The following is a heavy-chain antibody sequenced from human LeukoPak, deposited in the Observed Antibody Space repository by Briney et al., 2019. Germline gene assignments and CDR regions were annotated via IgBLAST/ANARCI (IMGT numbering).Heavy chain of an antibody. CDR2: ISAYNGNT. CDR1: GYTFTSYG. D-gene: IGHD6-19*01. J-gene: IGHJ4*02. Sequence: ASVKVSCKASGYTFTSYGISWVRQAPGQGLEWMGWISAYNGNTNYAQKVQGRVTMTTDTSTSTAYMELRSLRSDDTAVYYCAREISSGWYFDYWGKGTLVTVSS. V-gene: IGHV1-18*01. CDR3: AREISSGWYFDY.